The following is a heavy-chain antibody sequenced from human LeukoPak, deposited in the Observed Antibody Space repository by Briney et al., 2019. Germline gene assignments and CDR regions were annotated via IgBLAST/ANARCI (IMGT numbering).Heavy chain of an antibody. CDR2: ISSRSTYI. D-gene: IGHD3-16*01. V-gene: IGHV3-21*01. CDR3: AKSTRAVMAMMDV. CDR1: GFTFSSYA. J-gene: IGHJ6*04. Sequence: GGSLRLSCAASGFTFSSYAMTWVRQAPGKGLEWVSSISSRSTYIYHADSVKGRFTISRGNAKNSLFLQMNSLRAEDTAVYFCAKSTRAVMAMMDVWGKGTTVTVSS.